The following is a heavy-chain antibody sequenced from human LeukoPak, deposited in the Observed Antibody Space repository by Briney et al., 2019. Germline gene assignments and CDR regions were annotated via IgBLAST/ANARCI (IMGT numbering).Heavy chain of an antibody. D-gene: IGHD3-3*01. Sequence: PGGSLRLSCAASGFIFNNYAMNWVRQAPGKGLEWVSVISGSGTNTYNADSVKGRFTISRDNSENTVYLQMNSLRVEDTAVYYCAKDGSHGTYYDFWSGYYSTFDYWGQGTLVTVSS. CDR2: ISGSGTNT. V-gene: IGHV3-23*01. J-gene: IGHJ4*02. CDR1: GFIFNNYA. CDR3: AKDGSHGTYYDFWSGYYSTFDY.